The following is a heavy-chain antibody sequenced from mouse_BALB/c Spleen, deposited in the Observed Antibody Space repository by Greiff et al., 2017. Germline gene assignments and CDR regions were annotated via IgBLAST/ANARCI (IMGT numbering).Heavy chain of an antibody. J-gene: IGHJ3*01. V-gene: IGHV5-17*02. CDR2: ISSGSSTI. Sequence: DVMLVVSGGGLVQPGGSRKLSCAASGFTFSSFGMHWVRQAPEKGLEWVAYISSGSSTIYFADTVKGRFTISRDNPKNTLFLQMTSLRSEDTAMYYCARSGVYDGYPAWFAYWGQGTLVTVSA. D-gene: IGHD2-3*01. CDR1: GFTFSSFG. CDR3: ARSGVYDGYPAWFAY.